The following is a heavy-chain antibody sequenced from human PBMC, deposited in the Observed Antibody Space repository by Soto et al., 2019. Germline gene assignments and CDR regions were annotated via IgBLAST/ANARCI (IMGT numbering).Heavy chain of an antibody. CDR1: GLTFSRYT. Sequence: GGSLRLSCAASGLTFSRYTMHWVRQAPGKGLEWVAVISYDGNNKYYADSVKGRFTISRDNSKNTLSLQMNSLRPEDTAVYYCARFRSERPFDYWGQGTLVTVSS. V-gene: IGHV3-30-3*01. J-gene: IGHJ4*02. CDR3: ARFRSERPFDY. CDR2: ISYDGNNK.